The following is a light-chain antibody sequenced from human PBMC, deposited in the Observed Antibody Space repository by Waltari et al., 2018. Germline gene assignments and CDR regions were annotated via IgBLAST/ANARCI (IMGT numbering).Light chain of an antibody. CDR1: PSVGTY. J-gene: IGKJ4*01. Sequence: SCRASPSVGTYLAWYQKRPGHPPRLLIYDVSNRATGIPARFSGSGSETDFTLTISSLQPEDCAVYYCQQRRNWPLTFGGGTRVQI. CDR2: DVS. V-gene: IGKV3-11*01. CDR3: QQRRNWPLT.